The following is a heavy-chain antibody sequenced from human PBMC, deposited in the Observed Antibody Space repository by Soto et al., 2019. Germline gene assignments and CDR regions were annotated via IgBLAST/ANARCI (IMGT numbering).Heavy chain of an antibody. Sequence: PSETLSLTCTVSGGSISSGDYYWSWIRQPPGKGLEWIGYIYYSGSTYYNPCLKSRVTISVDTSKNQFSLKLSSVTAADTAVYYCARVVVVVVAATPDWFDPWGQGTLVTVSS. J-gene: IGHJ5*02. V-gene: IGHV4-30-4*01. CDR1: GGSISSGDYY. CDR3: ARVVVVVVAATPDWFDP. D-gene: IGHD2-15*01. CDR2: IYYSGST.